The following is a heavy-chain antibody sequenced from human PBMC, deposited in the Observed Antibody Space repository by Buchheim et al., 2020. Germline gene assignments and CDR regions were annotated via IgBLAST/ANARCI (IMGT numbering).Heavy chain of an antibody. D-gene: IGHD3-10*01. CDR1: GGSISSYY. CDR3: ARDQMVRPYYYYYGMDV. CDR2: IYYSGST. V-gene: IGHV4-59*01. J-gene: IGHJ6*02. Sequence: QVQLQESGPGLVKPSETLSLTCTVSGGSISSYYWSWIRQPPGKGLEWIGYIYYSGSTNSNPSLKSRVTISVDKSKNQFLLKLSSVTAADTAVYYCARDQMVRPYYYYYGMDVWGQGTT.